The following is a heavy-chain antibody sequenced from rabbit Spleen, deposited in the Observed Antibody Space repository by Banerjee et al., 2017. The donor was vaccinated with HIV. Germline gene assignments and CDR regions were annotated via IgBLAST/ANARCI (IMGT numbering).Heavy chain of an antibody. CDR2: FYAGSSGNP. V-gene: IGHV1S40*01. Sequence: QSLEESGGGLVMPGASLTPTCKASAFSFISGYDMFWVRQAPGKGLEWSACFYAGSSGNPYSATWGKGQFPIPKPPSPTVTLKMPSLTAADTAPYFCARNTSTSFCAYGMALWAQGPSSPS. D-gene: IGHD1-1*01. CDR3: ARNTSTSFCAYGMAL. CDR1: AFSFISGYD. J-gene: IGHJ6*01.